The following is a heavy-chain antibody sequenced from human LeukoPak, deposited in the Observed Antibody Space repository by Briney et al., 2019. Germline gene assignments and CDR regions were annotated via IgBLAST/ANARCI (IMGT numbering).Heavy chain of an antibody. V-gene: IGHV1-46*01. Sequence: ASVKVSCKASGGTFSSYAISWVRQAPGQGLEWMGIINPSGGSTSYAQKFQGRVTMTRDTSTSTVYMELSSLRSEDTAVYYCARDVGIAVVYWGQGTLVTVSS. CDR2: INPSGGST. D-gene: IGHD6-19*01. CDR1: GGTFSSYA. J-gene: IGHJ4*02. CDR3: ARDVGIAVVY.